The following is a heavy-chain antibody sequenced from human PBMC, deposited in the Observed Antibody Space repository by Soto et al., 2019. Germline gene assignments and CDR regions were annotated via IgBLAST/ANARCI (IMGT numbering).Heavy chain of an antibody. CDR2: MNPNSGNT. CDR1: GYTFTSYD. V-gene: IGHV1-8*01. D-gene: IGHD1-7*01. CDR3: ARGHPAGTSDYYYGMDV. Sequence: ASVKVSCKASGYTFTSYDINWVRQATGQGLEWMGWMNPNSGNTGYAQKFQGRVTMTRNTSISTAYMELSSLRSEDTAVYYCARGHPAGTSDYYYGMDVWGQGTTVTVSS. J-gene: IGHJ6*02.